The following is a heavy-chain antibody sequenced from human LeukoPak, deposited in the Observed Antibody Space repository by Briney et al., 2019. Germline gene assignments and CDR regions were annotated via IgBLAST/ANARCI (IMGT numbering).Heavy chain of an antibody. Sequence: PGGSLRLSCAASGFTVSSNYMSWVRQAPGKGLEWVSVIYSDTSTYYANSVKGRFTISKDNSKNKMYLQMNSLRAEDTAVYYCARDATTTVTTYYYYYYMDVWGKGTTVTISS. CDR2: IYSDTST. CDR3: ARDATTTVTTYYYYYYMDV. J-gene: IGHJ6*03. V-gene: IGHV3-66*01. CDR1: GFTVSSNY. D-gene: IGHD4-17*01.